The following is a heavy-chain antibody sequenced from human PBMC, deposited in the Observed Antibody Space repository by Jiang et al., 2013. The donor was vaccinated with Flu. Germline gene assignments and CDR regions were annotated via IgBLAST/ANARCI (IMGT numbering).Heavy chain of an antibody. Sequence: PGLVKPSQTLSLTCTVSGDSVTNGDYYWTWIRQAPGKGLEWIGHIHNSASPDYAPSLRGRVIISLDRSKNQVSLKVNSVTDADTALYYCGRDKAPYFYDSEAYGLDAWGQGTTV. J-gene: IGHJ6*02. CDR1: GDSVTNGDYY. CDR3: GRDKAPYFYDSEAYGLDA. D-gene: IGHD3-16*01. V-gene: IGHV4-30-4*01. CDR2: IHNSASP.